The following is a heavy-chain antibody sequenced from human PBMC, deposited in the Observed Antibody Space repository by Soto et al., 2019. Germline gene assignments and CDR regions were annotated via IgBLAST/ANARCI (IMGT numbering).Heavy chain of an antibody. V-gene: IGHV3-30-3*01. CDR1: GFTFSSYA. J-gene: IGHJ4*02. Sequence: GGSLRLSCAASGFTFSSYAMHWVRQAPGKGLEWVAVISYDGSNKYYADSVKGRFTISRDNSKNTLYLQMNSLRAEDTAVYYCARGRSRSVDYWGQGTLVTVSS. D-gene: IGHD6-13*01. CDR3: ARGRSRSVDY. CDR2: ISYDGSNK.